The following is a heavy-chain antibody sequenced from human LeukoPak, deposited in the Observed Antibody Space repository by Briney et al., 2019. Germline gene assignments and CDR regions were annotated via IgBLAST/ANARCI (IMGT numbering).Heavy chain of an antibody. J-gene: IGHJ5*02. V-gene: IGHV4-61*02. CDR2: IYTSGST. CDR1: GGSISSGSYF. CDR3: ARDYYMLRGLHWFDP. D-gene: IGHD3-10*01. Sequence: SETLSLTCTVSGGSISSGSYFWSWIRQPAGKGLEWIGRIYTSGSTNYNPSLKSRVTISVDTSKNQFSLNLSSVTAADTAVYYCARDYYMLRGLHWFDPWGRGTLVTVSS.